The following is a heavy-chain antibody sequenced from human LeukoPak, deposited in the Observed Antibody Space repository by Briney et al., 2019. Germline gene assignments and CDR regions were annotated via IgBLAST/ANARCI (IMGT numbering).Heavy chain of an antibody. D-gene: IGHD6-13*01. CDR3: ARGLPGIAAAGIDY. Sequence: GGSLRLSCAASGFTFSSYGMHWVRQAPGKGLEWVAVIWYDGSNKYYADSVKGRFTISRDNSKNTLYLQMNSLRAEDTAVYYCARGLPGIAAAGIDYWGQGTLVTVSS. CDR1: GFTFSSYG. V-gene: IGHV3-33*01. J-gene: IGHJ4*02. CDR2: IWYDGSNK.